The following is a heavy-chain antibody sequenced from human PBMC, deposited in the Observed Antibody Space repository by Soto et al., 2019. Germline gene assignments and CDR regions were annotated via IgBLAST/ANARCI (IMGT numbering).Heavy chain of an antibody. CDR2: IGGAGSNI. CDR3: ATDCVRRDGAYDPFDI. Sequence: PGGSLRLSCAASGFTFSEYAMTWVRQAPGKGLEWVSVIGGAGSNIYYADSVEGRFTVSRDDSKNTLYLRMDSLRVEDTAVYYCATDCVRRDGAYDPFDIWGQGTMVTVSS. D-gene: IGHD3-10*02. J-gene: IGHJ3*02. CDR1: GFTFSEYA. V-gene: IGHV3-23*01.